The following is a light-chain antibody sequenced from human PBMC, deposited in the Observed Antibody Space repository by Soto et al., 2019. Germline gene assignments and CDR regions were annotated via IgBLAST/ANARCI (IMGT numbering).Light chain of an antibody. CDR1: QSVSNW. CDR2: DVS. Sequence: DIQMTQSPSTLSASVGERVTITCRASQSVSNWLAWYQQKPGKAPKLLIYDVSSLESGVPSRFSGSGSGTEFTLTISSLQPEDFATYYCQEYSLDSTFGQGTKV. V-gene: IGKV1-5*01. J-gene: IGKJ1*01. CDR3: QEYSLDST.